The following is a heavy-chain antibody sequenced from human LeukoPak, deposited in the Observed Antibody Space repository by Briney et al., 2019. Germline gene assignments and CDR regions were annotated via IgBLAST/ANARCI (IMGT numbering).Heavy chain of an antibody. CDR3: ARDPVDFWSGEASNYFDY. CDR2: ISAYNGNT. D-gene: IGHD3-3*01. Sequence: GASVKVSCKASRDTFTNNAISWVRQAPGQGLEWMGWISAYNGNTNYAQKFQGRVTMTRDMSTRTVYMELSRLRSEDTAVYYCARDPVDFWSGEASNYFDYWGQGTLVTVSS. CDR1: RDTFTNNA. V-gene: IGHV1-18*01. J-gene: IGHJ4*02.